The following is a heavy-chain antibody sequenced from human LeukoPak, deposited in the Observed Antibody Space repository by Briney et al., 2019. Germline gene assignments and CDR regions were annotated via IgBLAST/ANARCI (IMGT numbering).Heavy chain of an antibody. V-gene: IGHV4-39*07. J-gene: IGHJ4*02. D-gene: IGHD1-26*01. CDR1: GGSISSSSYY. Sequence: SETLSLTCTVSGGSISSSSYYWGWIRQPPGKGLEWIGSIYYSGSTYYNPSLKSRVTISVDRSKNQFSLKLSSVTAADTAVYYCAKGDSDSGFDYWGQGTLVTVSS. CDR3: AKGDSDSGFDY. CDR2: IYYSGST.